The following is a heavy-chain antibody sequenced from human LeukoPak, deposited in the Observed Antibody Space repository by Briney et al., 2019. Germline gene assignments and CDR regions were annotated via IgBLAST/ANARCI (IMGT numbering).Heavy chain of an antibody. V-gene: IGHV3-9*01. CDR3: AKDIGATIGLNWFDP. CDR2: ISWNSGSI. CDR1: GFTFDDYA. Sequence: PGRSLRLSCAASGFTFDDYAMHWVRQAPGKGLEWVSGISWNSGSISYADSVKGRFTISRDNAKNSLYLQMNSLRAEDTALCYCAKDIGATIGLNWFDPWGQGTLVTVSS. D-gene: IGHD5-12*01. J-gene: IGHJ5*02.